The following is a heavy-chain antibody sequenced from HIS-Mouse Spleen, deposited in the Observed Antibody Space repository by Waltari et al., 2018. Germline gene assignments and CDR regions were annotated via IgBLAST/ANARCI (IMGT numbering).Heavy chain of an antibody. D-gene: IGHD6-13*01. V-gene: IGHV4-39*07. Sequence: QLQLQESGTGLVKPSETLSLTCTVSGGSISSSRYYWGWIRQPPGKGLELIGSIYYSGSTYYNPSLKSRVTISVDTSKNQFSLKLSSVTAADTAVYYCAREIPYSSSWYDWYFDLWGRGTLVTVSS. CDR2: IYYSGST. J-gene: IGHJ2*01. CDR3: AREIPYSSSWYDWYFDL. CDR1: GGSISSSRYY.